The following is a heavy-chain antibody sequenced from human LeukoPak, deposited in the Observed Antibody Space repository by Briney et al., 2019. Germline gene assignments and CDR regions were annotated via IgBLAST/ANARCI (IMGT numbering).Heavy chain of an antibody. V-gene: IGHV4-59*08. D-gene: IGHD1-26*01. CDR2: IYYSGST. CDR1: GYSISSGYY. J-gene: IGHJ4*02. CDR3: ARHVIRAVGATPFDY. Sequence: PSETLSLTCTVSGYSISSGYYWSWIRQPPGKGLEWIGYIYYSGSTNYNPSLKSRVTISVDTSKNQFSLKLSSVTAADTAVYYCARHVIRAVGATPFDYWGQGTLVTVSS.